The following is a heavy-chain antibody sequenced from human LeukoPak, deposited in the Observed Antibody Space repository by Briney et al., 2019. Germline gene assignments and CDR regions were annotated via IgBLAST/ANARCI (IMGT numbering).Heavy chain of an antibody. Sequence: PGRSLRLSCAASGFTFRSHAMHWVRQAPGKGLEWVAGISYDGSYQHYVDSVKGRFTITRDNSKNTLDLQSNSLRGDDTAVYYCVAEIGARDFGDWGQGTLVTVSS. CDR2: ISYDGSYQ. V-gene: IGHV3-30-3*01. D-gene: IGHD3-10*01. CDR3: VAEIGARDFGD. J-gene: IGHJ4*02. CDR1: GFTFRSHA.